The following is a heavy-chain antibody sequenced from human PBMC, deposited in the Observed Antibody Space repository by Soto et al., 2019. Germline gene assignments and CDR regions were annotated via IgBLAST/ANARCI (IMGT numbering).Heavy chain of an antibody. CDR3: ARDSYDSSVYYYYGMDV. CDR1: GFTFSSYW. CDR2: IKQDGSEK. D-gene: IGHD3-22*01. V-gene: IGHV3-7*05. J-gene: IGHJ6*02. Sequence: GGSLRLSCAASGFTFSSYWMSWVRQAPGKGLEWVANIKQDGSEKYYVDSVKGRFTISRDNAKNSLYLQMNSLRAEDTAVYYCARDSYDSSVYYYYGMDVWGQGTTVTVSS.